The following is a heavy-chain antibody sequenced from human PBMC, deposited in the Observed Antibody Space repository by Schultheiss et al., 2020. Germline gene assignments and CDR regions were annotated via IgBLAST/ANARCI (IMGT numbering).Heavy chain of an antibody. V-gene: IGHV4-31*03. CDR3: ARVSYYYGSGSYLFDY. D-gene: IGHD3-10*01. J-gene: IGHJ4*02. CDR2: IYYSGST. CDR1: GGSISSGGYY. Sequence: SQTLSLTCTVSGGSISSGGYYWSWIRQHPGKGLEWIGYIYYSGSTYYNPSLKSRVTISVDTSKNQFSLKLSSVTAADTAVYYCARVSYYYGSGSYLFDYWGQGTLVTVSS.